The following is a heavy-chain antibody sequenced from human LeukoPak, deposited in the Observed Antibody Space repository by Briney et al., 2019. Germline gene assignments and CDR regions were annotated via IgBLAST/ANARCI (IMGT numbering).Heavy chain of an antibody. V-gene: IGHV4-39*01. Sequence: PSETLSLTCTVSGGSISSYYWSWIRQPPGKGLEWIGSIYYSGSTYYNPSLKSRVSISVDTSKNQFSLKLSSVTAADTAVYYCARSRATVTTFDYWGQGTLVTVSS. CDR1: GGSISSYY. CDR2: IYYSGST. CDR3: ARSRATVTTFDY. J-gene: IGHJ4*02. D-gene: IGHD4-17*01.